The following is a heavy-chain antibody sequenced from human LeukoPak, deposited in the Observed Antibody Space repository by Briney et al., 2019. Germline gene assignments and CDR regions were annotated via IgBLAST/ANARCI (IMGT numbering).Heavy chain of an antibody. V-gene: IGHV3-48*03. CDR1: GFTFSSYE. D-gene: IGHD3-10*02. Sequence: GGSLRLSCAASGFTFSSYEMNWVRQAPGKGLEWVSYISSSGSTIYYADSVKGRFTISRDNAKNSLYLQMNSLRAEDTAVYYCAGLGITMIGGVWGKGTTVTISP. CDR3: AGLGITMIGGV. CDR2: ISSSGSTI. J-gene: IGHJ6*04.